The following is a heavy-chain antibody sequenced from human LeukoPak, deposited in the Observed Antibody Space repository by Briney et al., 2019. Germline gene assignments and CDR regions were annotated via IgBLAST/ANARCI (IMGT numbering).Heavy chain of an antibody. D-gene: IGHD2-2*03. Sequence: GGSLRLSCAASGFTFSSYAMHWVRQAPGKGLEWVAVISYDGSNKYYADSVKGRFTISRDNSKNTLYLQMNSLRAEDTAVYYCAREFMDSSTPLDYWGQGTLVTVSS. CDR1: GFTFSSYA. CDR3: AREFMDSSTPLDY. CDR2: ISYDGSNK. V-gene: IGHV3-30-3*01. J-gene: IGHJ4*02.